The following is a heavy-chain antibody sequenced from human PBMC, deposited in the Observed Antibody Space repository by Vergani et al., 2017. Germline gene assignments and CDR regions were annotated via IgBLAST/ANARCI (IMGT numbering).Heavy chain of an antibody. J-gene: IGHJ4*02. CDR2: IIPIFGTA. Sequence: QVQLVQSGAEVKKPGSSVKVSCKASGGTFSSYAISWVRQAPGQGLVWMGGIIPIFGTANYAQKFQGRVTINADEYTSTAYMELSRPRSEEKAVCDREIGMEWMGAIMPILCTASYCKKFRGRVTITSAESTSTAYMELSSLRSEDTAVYYCARVVRVYSYGYFDYWGQGTLVTVSS. CDR1: GGTFSSYA. CDR3: EIGMEWMGAIMPILCTASYCKKFRGRVTITSAESTSTAYMELSSLRSEDTAVYYCARVVRVYSYGYFDY. D-gene: IGHD2-15*01. V-gene: IGHV1-69*13.